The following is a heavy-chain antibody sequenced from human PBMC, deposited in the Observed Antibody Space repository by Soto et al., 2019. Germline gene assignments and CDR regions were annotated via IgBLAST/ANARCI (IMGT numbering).Heavy chain of an antibody. CDR1: GFTCSSYA. Sequence: EVQLLESGGGLVQPGGSLRLSCADSGFTCSSYAMSWVRQAPGKGLEWVSSISTSGGSTYYADSVKGRFTISRDNSNNTLYLQMNSLRAEDTAVYYCSLSDRYYGMDVWGLGTTVTVSS. J-gene: IGHJ6*02. CDR3: SLSDRYYGMDV. V-gene: IGHV3-23*01. CDR2: ISTSGGST.